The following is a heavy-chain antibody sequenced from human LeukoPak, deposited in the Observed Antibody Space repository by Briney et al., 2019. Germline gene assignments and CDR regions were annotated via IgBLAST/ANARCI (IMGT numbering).Heavy chain of an antibody. Sequence: PSETLSLTCSVSGGSISSYYWSWIRQPPGKVLEWVGHIYYSGSTNYNPSLKSRVTISVDTSKNQFSLKLSSVTAADTAVYYCARDGIVGAIVRAFDIWGQGTMVTVSS. D-gene: IGHD1-26*01. CDR2: IYYSGST. J-gene: IGHJ3*02. CDR3: ARDGIVGAIVRAFDI. CDR1: GGSISSYY. V-gene: IGHV4-59*01.